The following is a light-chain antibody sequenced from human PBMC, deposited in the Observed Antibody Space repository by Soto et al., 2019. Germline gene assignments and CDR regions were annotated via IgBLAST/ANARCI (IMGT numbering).Light chain of an antibody. J-gene: IGKJ4*01. V-gene: IGKV3D-15*01. CDR2: GAS. CDR3: QQYNDWPLT. CDR1: QSVDSN. Sequence: IVMTQSPATLSVSPGDGATLSCRASQSVDSNLAWYQQKPGQTPRLLIYGASTRPTGIPARFSGNGSGTVFTLTIISLQSEDSAVYYCQQYNDWPLTFGGGTKVEIK.